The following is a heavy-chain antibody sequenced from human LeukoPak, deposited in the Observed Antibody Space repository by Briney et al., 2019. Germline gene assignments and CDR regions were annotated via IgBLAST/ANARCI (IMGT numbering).Heavy chain of an antibody. V-gene: IGHV3-30-3*01. CDR2: ISYDGSNK. CDR1: GFTFSSYA. D-gene: IGHD3-22*01. CDR3: AKARRYYYDSSGSNWFDP. Sequence: PGGSLRLSCAASGFTFSSYAMHWVRQAPGKGLEWVAVISYDGSNKYYADSVKGRFTISRDNAKNSLYLQMNSLRAEDTALYYCAKARRYYYDSSGSNWFDPWGQGTLVTVSS. J-gene: IGHJ5*02.